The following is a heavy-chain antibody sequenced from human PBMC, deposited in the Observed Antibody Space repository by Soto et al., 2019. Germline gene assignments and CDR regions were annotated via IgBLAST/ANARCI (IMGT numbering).Heavy chain of an antibody. CDR1: GGSISSGGYY. Sequence: PSETLSLTCTVSGGSISSGGYYWSWIRQHPGKGLEWIGYIYYSGSTYYNPSLKSRVTISVDTSKNQFSLKLSSVTAADTAVYYCARRCSGGSCYPRAGDYFDYWGQGTLVTV. V-gene: IGHV4-31*03. CDR2: IYYSGST. CDR3: ARRCSGGSCYPRAGDYFDY. J-gene: IGHJ4*02. D-gene: IGHD2-15*01.